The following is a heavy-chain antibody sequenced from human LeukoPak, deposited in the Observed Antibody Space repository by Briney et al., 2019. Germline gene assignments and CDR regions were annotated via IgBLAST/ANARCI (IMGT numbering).Heavy chain of an antibody. CDR1: GDSVSSNSAA. V-gene: IGHV6-1*01. D-gene: IGHD5-12*01. CDR3: ARDTYSGYGSLFGNYFYYAMDV. J-gene: IGHJ6*02. Sequence: SQTLSLTCAISGDSVSSNSAAWNWIRRSPSRGLEWLGRTYYRSKWYNDYAVSVKSRITINPDTSRNQFSLQLNSVTPEDTAVYYCARDTYSGYGSLFGNYFYYAMDVWGQGTTVTVSS. CDR2: TYYRSKWYN.